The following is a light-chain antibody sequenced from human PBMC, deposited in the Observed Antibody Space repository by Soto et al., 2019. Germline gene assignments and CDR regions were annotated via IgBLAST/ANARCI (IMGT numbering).Light chain of an antibody. CDR3: SSYTSGSTLYV. CDR2: ASS. V-gene: IGLV2-14*01. CDR1: SSDVGGYSY. J-gene: IGLJ1*01. Sequence: QSALTQPASVSGSPGQSITISCTGTSSDVGGYSYVSWYQQHPGKTPKLMIYASSNRPSGVSHRFSGSRSGNTASLTISGLQAEDEADYYCSSYTSGSTLYVFGTGTKLTVL.